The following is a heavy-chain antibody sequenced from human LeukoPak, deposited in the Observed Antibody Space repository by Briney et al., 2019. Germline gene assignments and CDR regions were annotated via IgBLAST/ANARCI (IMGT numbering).Heavy chain of an antibody. D-gene: IGHD2-21*02. Sequence: PSETLSLTCAVYGGSFSGYYWSWIRQPPGKGLEWVGEINHSGSTNYNPSLKSRVTISVDKSKNQFSLKLSSVTAADTAVYYCARAGSGAAIRTVAGRTHYNFDYWGQGTLVTVSS. CDR1: GGSFSGYY. CDR2: INHSGST. CDR3: ARAGSGAAIRTVAGRTHYNFDY. J-gene: IGHJ4*02. V-gene: IGHV4-34*01.